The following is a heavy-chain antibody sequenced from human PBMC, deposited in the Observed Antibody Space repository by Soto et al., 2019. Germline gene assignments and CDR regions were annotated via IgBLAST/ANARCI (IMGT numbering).Heavy chain of an antibody. CDR3: AKLPWEVAPS. CDR2: IYFSGST. V-gene: IGHV4-30-4*08. J-gene: IGHJ5*02. CDR1: GASINSGGYY. D-gene: IGHD1-26*01. Sequence: TSETLSLTCTVSGASINSGGYYWSWVRQLPGSGLEWIGYIYFSGSTYYNPSLESRVSISLDTSQNQFSLKLSSVSAEDTAVYYCAKLPWEVAPSWGQGTLVTVSS.